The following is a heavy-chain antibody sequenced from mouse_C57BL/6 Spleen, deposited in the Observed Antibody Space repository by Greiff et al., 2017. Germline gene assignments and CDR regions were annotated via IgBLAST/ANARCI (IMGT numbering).Heavy chain of an antibody. J-gene: IGHJ2*01. D-gene: IGHD2-4*01. CDR3: ARPSKIYYDYVAFGD. CDR2: IDPANGNT. CDR1: GFNIKNTY. Sequence: EVQLQQSVAELVRPGASVKLSCTASGFNIKNTYMHWVKQRPEQGLAWIGRIDPANGNTKYAPKFQGKATITADTSSNTAYLQLSSLTSEDAAIYYCARPSKIYYDYVAFGDWGKGTTLTVSS. V-gene: IGHV14-3*01.